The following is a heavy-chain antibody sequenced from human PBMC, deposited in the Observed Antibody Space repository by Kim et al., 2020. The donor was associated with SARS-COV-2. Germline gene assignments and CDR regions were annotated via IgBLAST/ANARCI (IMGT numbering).Heavy chain of an antibody. CDR3: ARRPSYYYYYGMDV. Sequence: SETLSLTCTVSGGSISSSSYYWGWIRQPPGKGLEWIGSIYYSGSTYYNPSLKSRVTISVDTSKNQFSLKLSSVTAADTAVYYCARRPSYYYYYGMDVWGQGTTVTVSS. CDR2: IYYSGST. J-gene: IGHJ6*02. CDR1: GGSISSSSYY. V-gene: IGHV4-39*01.